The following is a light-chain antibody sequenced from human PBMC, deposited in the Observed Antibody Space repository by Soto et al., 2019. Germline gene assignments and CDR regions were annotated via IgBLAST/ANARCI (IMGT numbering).Light chain of an antibody. CDR1: QSISSY. Sequence: EVVLTQSPDTLSLPPGERATLSCRASQSISSYLAWYQQKPGQAPRLLIYGASSRATGIPDRFSGSGSGTDFTLTISRLEPEDFAVYYCHQYDSWTFGQGTKVDIK. CDR3: HQYDSWT. J-gene: IGKJ1*01. CDR2: GAS. V-gene: IGKV3-20*01.